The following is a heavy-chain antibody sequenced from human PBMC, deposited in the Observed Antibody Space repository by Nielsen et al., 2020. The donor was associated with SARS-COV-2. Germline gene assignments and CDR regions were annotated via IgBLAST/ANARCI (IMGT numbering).Heavy chain of an antibody. D-gene: IGHD6-19*01. V-gene: IGHV3-7*03. Sequence: GESLKISCAASGFTFSSYWMSWVRQAPGKGLEWVANIKQDGGEKYYVDSVKGRFTISRDNAKNSLYLQMNSLRAEDTAVYYCARDQAGTWATYFDYWGQGTLVTVSS. CDR3: ARDQAGTWATYFDY. CDR1: GFTFSSYW. CDR2: IKQDGGEK. J-gene: IGHJ4*02.